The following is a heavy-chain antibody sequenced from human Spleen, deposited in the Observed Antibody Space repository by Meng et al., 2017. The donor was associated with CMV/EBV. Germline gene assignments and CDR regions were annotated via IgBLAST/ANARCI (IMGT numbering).Heavy chain of an antibody. CDR1: GYTFTSYG. J-gene: IGHJ4*02. V-gene: IGHV1-18*01. D-gene: IGHD2-15*01. Sequence: QGERVKSGAEVKKPGASVKVSCKASGYTFTSYGISWVRQAPGQGLEWMGWISAYNGNTNYAQKLQGRVTMTTDTSTSTAYMELRSLRSDDTAVYYCARYCSGGSCYSPLDYWGQGTLVTVSS. CDR2: ISAYNGNT. CDR3: ARYCSGGSCYSPLDY.